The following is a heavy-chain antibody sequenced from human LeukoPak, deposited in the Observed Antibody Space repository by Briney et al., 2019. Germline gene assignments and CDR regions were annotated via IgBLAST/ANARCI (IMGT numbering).Heavy chain of an antibody. CDR1: GYTFTRYG. Sequence: GASVKVSCKASGYTFTRYGISWVRQAPGQGLEWMGWISAYNGNTNYAQKLQGRVTMTTDTSTSTAYMELRSLRSDDTAVYYCARDYWYNISWYMVSPFDPWGQGTLVTVSS. CDR3: ARDYWYNISWYMVSPFDP. CDR2: ISAYNGNT. J-gene: IGHJ5*02. V-gene: IGHV1-18*01. D-gene: IGHD6-13*01.